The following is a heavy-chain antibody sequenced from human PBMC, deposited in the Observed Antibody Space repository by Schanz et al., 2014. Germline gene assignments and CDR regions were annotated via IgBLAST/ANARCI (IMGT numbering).Heavy chain of an antibody. D-gene: IGHD3-10*01. V-gene: IGHV4-59*08. J-gene: IGHJ2*01. CDR3: ARGGSAMVRGVMTASYWFFDL. Sequence: QVQLQESGPGLVKPSETLSLTCSVSGGSINNFYWGWIRQSPGKGLEWIGYIYSSGIPTYNPSLKSRVSLTAESTNNQFSLKLTSVPAGDAAVYYCARGGSAMVRGVMTASYWFFDLWGRGTLVTVSP. CDR1: GGSINNFY. CDR2: IYSSGIP.